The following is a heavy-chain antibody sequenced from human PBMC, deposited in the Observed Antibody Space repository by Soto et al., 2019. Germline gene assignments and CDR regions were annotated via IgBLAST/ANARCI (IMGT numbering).Heavy chain of an antibody. V-gene: IGHV4-39*01. CDR1: GGSISSSSYY. Sequence: SETLSLTCTVSGGSISSSSYYWGWIRQPPGKGLEWIGSIYYSGSTYYNPSLKSRVTISVDTSKNQFSLKLSSVTAADTAVYYCARQRDAFDIWGQGTMVTVSS. CDR3: ARQRDAFDI. J-gene: IGHJ3*02. CDR2: IYYSGST.